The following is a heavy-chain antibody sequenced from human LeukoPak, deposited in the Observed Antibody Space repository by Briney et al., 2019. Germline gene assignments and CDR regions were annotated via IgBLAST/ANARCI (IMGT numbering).Heavy chain of an antibody. J-gene: IGHJ4*02. CDR2: INPSGDST. D-gene: IGHD2-2*01. V-gene: IGHV1-46*01. CDR1: GDTFTTYY. CDR3: AIAALRYCSSSSCYKGFLDY. Sequence: ASVKVPCKASGDTFTTYYIHWVRQAPGQGLEWMGIINPSGDSTSYAQKFQGRVTMTRDTSTSTVYMELSSLRSEDTAVYYCAIAALRYCSSSSCYKGFLDYWGQGTLVTVSS.